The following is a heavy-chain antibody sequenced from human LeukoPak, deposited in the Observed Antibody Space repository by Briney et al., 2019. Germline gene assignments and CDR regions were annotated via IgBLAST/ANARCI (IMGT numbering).Heavy chain of an antibody. V-gene: IGHV4-39*01. J-gene: IGHJ5*02. D-gene: IGHD6-19*01. CDR3: ARREVSGWYFESHRDWFDP. CDR1: GGSISSSSYY. Sequence: PSETLSLTCTVSGGSISSSSYYWGWIRQPPGKGLEWIGSIYYSGSTYYNPSLKSRVTISVDTFKNQFSLKLSSVTAADTAVYYCARREVSGWYFESHRDWFDPWGQGTLVTVSS. CDR2: IYYSGST.